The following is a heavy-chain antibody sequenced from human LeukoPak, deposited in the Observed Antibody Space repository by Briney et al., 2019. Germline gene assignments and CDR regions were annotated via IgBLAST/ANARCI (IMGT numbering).Heavy chain of an antibody. Sequence: SETLSLTCTVSGGSISSYYWSWIRQPAGKRLVWIGRIYTSGSTNYNPSLKSRVTMSVDTSKNQFSLKLSSVTAADTAVYYCARGQGITIFGVVSYYFDYWGQGTLVTVSS. D-gene: IGHD3-3*01. J-gene: IGHJ4*02. CDR3: ARGQGITIFGVVSYYFDY. V-gene: IGHV4-4*07. CDR2: IYTSGST. CDR1: GGSISSYY.